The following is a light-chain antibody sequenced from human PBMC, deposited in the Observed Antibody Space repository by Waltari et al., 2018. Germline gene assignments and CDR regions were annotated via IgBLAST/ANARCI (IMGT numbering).Light chain of an antibody. Sequence: IQMTQYLSSLSASVGDRVPITCRASQSISSYLNWYQQKPGKAPKLLIYAASSLQSGVPTRFSGSGSGTDFTLTISSLQPEDFATYYCQQSYSTLYTFGQGTKLEIK. J-gene: IGKJ2*01. CDR3: QQSYSTLYT. V-gene: IGKV1-39*01. CDR1: QSISSY. CDR2: AAS.